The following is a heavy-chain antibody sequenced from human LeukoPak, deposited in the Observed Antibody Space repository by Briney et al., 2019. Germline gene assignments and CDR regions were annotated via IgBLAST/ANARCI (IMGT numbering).Heavy chain of an antibody. CDR1: GGSFSGYY. CDR2: INHSGST. Sequence: PSETLSLTCAVYGGSFSGYYWSWIRQPPGKGLEWIGEINHSGSTNYNPSLKSRVTISVDTSKNQFSLKLSSVTAADTAVYYCAGQKGGEDKNWFDPWGQGTLVTVSS. J-gene: IGHJ5*02. V-gene: IGHV4-34*01. CDR3: AGQKGGEDKNWFDP. D-gene: IGHD3-10*01.